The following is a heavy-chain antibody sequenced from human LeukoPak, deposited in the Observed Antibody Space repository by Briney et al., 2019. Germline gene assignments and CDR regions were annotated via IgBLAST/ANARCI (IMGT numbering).Heavy chain of an antibody. J-gene: IGHJ6*02. D-gene: IGHD6-13*01. CDR1: GGSISSYY. Sequence: PSETLSLTCTVSGGSISSYYWSWIRQPPGKGLEWIGYIYYSGSTNYNPSLKSRVTISVDTSKNQFSLKLSSVTAADTAVYYCARRRLSDSSSWYDDWIYYYYGMDVWGQGTTVTVSS. CDR3: ARRRLSDSSSWYDDWIYYYYGMDV. CDR2: IYYSGST. V-gene: IGHV4-59*08.